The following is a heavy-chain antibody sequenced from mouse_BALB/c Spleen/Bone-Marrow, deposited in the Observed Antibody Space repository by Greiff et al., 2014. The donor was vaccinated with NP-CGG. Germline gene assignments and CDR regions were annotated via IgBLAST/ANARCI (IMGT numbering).Heavy chain of an antibody. J-gene: IGHJ2*01. D-gene: IGHD5-1*01. V-gene: IGHV7-3*02. CDR3: ARDYSGYFDF. CDR2: IRNKPNGYTT. CDR1: GFTFTDYF. Sequence: EVQRVESGGGLVQPGGSLRLSCTTSGFTFTDYFMTWVRQPPGKALEWLGFIRNKPNGYTTEYNPSVKGRFTISRDNSQGILYLQVNTLRAEDSAIYYCARDYSGYFDFWGQGTTLTVSS.